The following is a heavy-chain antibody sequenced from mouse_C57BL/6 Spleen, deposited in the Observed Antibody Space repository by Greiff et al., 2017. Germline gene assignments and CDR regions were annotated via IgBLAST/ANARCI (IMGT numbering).Heavy chain of an antibody. D-gene: IGHD1-1*01. V-gene: IGHV2-2*01. CDR2: IWSGGST. Sequence: VQRVESGPGLVQPSQSLSITCTVSGFSLTSYGVHWVRQSTGKGLEWLGVIWSGGSTDYHAAFISRLSISKDNSKSQVFFKMNSLQADGTAIYYCARNEDYCGSSGLFAYWGQETLVTVSA. CDR3: ARNEDYCGSSGLFAY. CDR1: GFSLTSYG. J-gene: IGHJ3*01.